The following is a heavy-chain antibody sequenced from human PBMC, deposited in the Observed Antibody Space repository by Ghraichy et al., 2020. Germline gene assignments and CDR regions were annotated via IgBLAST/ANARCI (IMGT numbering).Heavy chain of an antibody. J-gene: IGHJ4*02. D-gene: IGHD6-19*01. Sequence: GGSLRLSCAASGFTFSSYEMNWVHQAPGKGLEWVSYISSSGGTIYYADSVKGRFTISRDNAKNSLYLQMNSLRAEDTAVYYCARIGYSSGWWGQGTLVTVSS. V-gene: IGHV3-48*03. CDR2: ISSSGGTI. CDR3: ARIGYSSGW. CDR1: GFTFSSYE.